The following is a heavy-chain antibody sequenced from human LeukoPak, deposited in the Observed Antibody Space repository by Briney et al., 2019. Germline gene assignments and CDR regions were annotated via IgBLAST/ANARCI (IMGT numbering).Heavy chain of an antibody. CDR3: ARDLAYGSGSYYSLGYYMDV. D-gene: IGHD3-10*01. Sequence: GGSLRLSCAASGFTFSSYSMNWVRQAPGKGLEWVSSISSSSSYIYYADSVKGRFTISRDNAKNSLYLQMNSLRAEDTAVYYCARDLAYGSGSYYSLGYYMDVRGKGTTVTVSS. J-gene: IGHJ6*03. V-gene: IGHV3-21*01. CDR1: GFTFSSYS. CDR2: ISSSSSYI.